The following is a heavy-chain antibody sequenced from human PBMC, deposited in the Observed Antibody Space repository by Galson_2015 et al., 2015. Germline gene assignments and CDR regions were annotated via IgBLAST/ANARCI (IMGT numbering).Heavy chain of an antibody. CDR2: ISSSSSYI. CDR3: ARIQYYDFWSGYSPSPLDY. Sequence: SLRLSCAASGFTFSSYSMNWVRQAPGKGLEWVSSISSSSSYIYYADSVKGRFTIPRDNAKNSLYLQMNSLRAEDTAVYYCARIQYYDFWSGYSPSPLDYWGQGTLVTVSS. CDR1: GFTFSSYS. D-gene: IGHD3-3*01. J-gene: IGHJ4*02. V-gene: IGHV3-21*01.